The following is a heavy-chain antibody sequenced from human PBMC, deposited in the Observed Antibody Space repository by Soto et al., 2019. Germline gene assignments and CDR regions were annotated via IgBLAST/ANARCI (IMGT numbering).Heavy chain of an antibody. CDR3: TRDWESTFSTWSFGGF. CDR2: IIPFHGVT. Sequence: QVQLVQSGAEVKKPGSSVKVSCKASGGTFSPYTINWVRQAPGQGLEWMGRIIPFHGVTNYAQKFQARVTITADKSTSTAYMELRGLRFEDAAMYYCTRDWESTFSTWSFGGFWGRGTLVTVSS. CDR1: GGTFSPYT. V-gene: IGHV1-69*08. D-gene: IGHD3-10*01. J-gene: IGHJ4*02.